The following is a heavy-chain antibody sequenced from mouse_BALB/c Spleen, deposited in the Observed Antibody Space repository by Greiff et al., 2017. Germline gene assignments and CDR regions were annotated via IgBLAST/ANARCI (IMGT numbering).Heavy chain of an antibody. CDR1: GYTFTDYN. J-gene: IGHJ4*01. Sequence: EVQLQQSGPELVKPGASVKIPRKASGYTFTDYNMDWVKQSHGKSLEWIGDINPNNGGTIYNQKFKGKATLTVDKSSSTAYMELRSLTSEDTAVYYCARRGSSFPYYYAMDYWGQGTSVTVSS. D-gene: IGHD1-1*01. V-gene: IGHV1-18*01. CDR3: ARRGSSFPYYYAMDY. CDR2: INPNNGGT.